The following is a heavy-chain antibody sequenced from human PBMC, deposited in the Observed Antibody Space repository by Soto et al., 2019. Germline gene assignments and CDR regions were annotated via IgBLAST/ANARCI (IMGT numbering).Heavy chain of an antibody. J-gene: IGHJ4*02. D-gene: IGHD6-19*01. Sequence: EVQLLESGGGLVQPGGSLRLSCAASGFTFSSYAMSWVRQAPGKGLEWVSVISGSGDSTYYADSVKGRFTISRDNSKNTLYLQMNGLRAGATAVYYCARRGSGGYYDYWGQGTVVTVSS. CDR3: ARRGSGGYYDY. CDR1: GFTFSSYA. V-gene: IGHV3-23*01. CDR2: ISGSGDST.